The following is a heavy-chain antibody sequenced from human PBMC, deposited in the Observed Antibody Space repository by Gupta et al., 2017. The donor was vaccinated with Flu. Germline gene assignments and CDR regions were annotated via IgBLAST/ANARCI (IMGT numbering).Heavy chain of an antibody. D-gene: IGHD1-14*01. CDR1: GFSVSTYS. Sequence: EVQLVESGGGLVKPGGSLRLSCAAAGFSVSTYSVTWVRQAPGKGLEWVSFISSSSSYIYYADSVKGRFTISRDNAKNSLYLQMNSLRAEDTAVYYCARSWEPKAFTDYWGQGTLVTVSS. J-gene: IGHJ4*02. CDR3: ARSWEPKAFTDY. V-gene: IGHV3-21*02. CDR2: ISSSSSYI.